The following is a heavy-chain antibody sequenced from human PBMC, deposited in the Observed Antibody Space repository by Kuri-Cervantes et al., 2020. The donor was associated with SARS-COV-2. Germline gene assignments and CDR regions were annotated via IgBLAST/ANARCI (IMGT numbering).Heavy chain of an antibody. D-gene: IGHD2-2*02. V-gene: IGHV3-30*02. CDR2: IRYDGSNK. J-gene: IGHJ5*02. CDR3: ARGKLRRYQLLYVNWFDP. Sequence: GGSLRLSCAASGFTFSSYGMHWVRQAPGKGLEWVAFIRYDGSNKYYADSVKGRFTISRDNSKNTLYLQMNSLRAEDTAVYYCARGKLRRYQLLYVNWFDPWGQGTLVTVSS. CDR1: GFTFSSYG.